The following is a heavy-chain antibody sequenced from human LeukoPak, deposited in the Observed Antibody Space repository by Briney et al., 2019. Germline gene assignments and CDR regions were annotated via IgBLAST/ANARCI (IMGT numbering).Heavy chain of an antibody. Sequence: SETLSLTCTVSGGSISSGGYYWSWIRQHPGKGLEWIGYIYYSGSTYYNPSLKSRVTISVDTSKNQFSLKLSSVTAADTAVYYCARTVVVVAATLLDYFDYWGQGTLVTVSS. CDR2: IYYSGST. V-gene: IGHV4-31*03. CDR3: ARTVVVVAATLLDYFDY. D-gene: IGHD2-15*01. CDR1: GGSISSGGYY. J-gene: IGHJ4*02.